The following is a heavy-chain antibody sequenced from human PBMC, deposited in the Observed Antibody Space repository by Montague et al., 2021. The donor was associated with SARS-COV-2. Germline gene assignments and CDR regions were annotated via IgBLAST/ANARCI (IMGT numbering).Heavy chain of an antibody. V-gene: IGHV4-39*07. CDR2: MYYSGST. Sequence: SETLSLTCTVSGGSISSGSYYWGWIRQPPGKGLEWIGSMYYSGSTYYNPSLKSRVTISVDTSKNQFSLKLSSVTAADTAVYYCARDYGDYGSGYYYGMDVWGQGTTVTVSS. J-gene: IGHJ6*02. CDR1: GGSISSGSYY. D-gene: IGHD4-17*01. CDR3: ARDYGDYGSGYYYGMDV.